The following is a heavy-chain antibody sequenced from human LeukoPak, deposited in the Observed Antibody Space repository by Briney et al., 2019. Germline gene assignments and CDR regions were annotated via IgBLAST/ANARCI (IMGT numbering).Heavy chain of an antibody. V-gene: IGHV3-48*03. CDR1: GFTFSSYE. Sequence: GGSLRLSCAASGFTFSSYEMNWVRQAPGKGLDWVSYISSSGSTIYYADPVKGRFTISRDNAKNSLYLQMNSLRAEDTAVYYCAELGITMIGGVWGKGTTVTISS. D-gene: IGHD3-10*02. CDR2: ISSSGSTI. CDR3: AELGITMIGGV. J-gene: IGHJ6*04.